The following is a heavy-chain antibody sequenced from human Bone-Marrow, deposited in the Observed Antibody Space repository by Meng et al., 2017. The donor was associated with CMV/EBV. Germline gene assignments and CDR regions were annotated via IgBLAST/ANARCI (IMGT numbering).Heavy chain of an antibody. CDR1: GFTFSSYG. V-gene: IGHV3-33*06. CDR3: AKTFTSRRDYYYGMDV. Sequence: GESLKISCAASGFTFSSYGMHWVRQAPGKGLEWVAVIWYDGSNKYYADSVKGRFTISRDNSKNTLYLQMNSLRAEDTAVYYCAKTFTSRRDYYYGMDVWGPGNTVNFSS. D-gene: IGHD2-2*01. J-gene: IGHJ6*02. CDR2: IWYDGSNK.